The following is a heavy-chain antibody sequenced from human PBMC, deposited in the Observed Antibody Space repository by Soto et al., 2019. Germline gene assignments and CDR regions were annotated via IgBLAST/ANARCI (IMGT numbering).Heavy chain of an antibody. J-gene: IGHJ5*02. CDR1: GGSFSGYY. D-gene: IGHD3-10*01. CDR3: ARITMVRGVITS. Sequence: SETLSLTCAVYGGSFSGYYWSWIRQPPGKGLEWIGEINHSGSTNYNPSLKSRVTISVDTSKNQFSLKLSSVTAADTAVYYCARITMVRGVITSWGQGTLVTVSS. CDR2: INHSGST. V-gene: IGHV4-34*01.